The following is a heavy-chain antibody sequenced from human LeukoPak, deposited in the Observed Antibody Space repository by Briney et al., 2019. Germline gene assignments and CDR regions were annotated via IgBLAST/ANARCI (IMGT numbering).Heavy chain of an antibody. CDR3: ARHVGNTLYFLDY. D-gene: IGHD1/OR15-1a*01. CDR1: GDSVSNYY. CDR2: SSYSGST. V-gene: IGHV4-59*08. Sequence: PSETLSLTCTVSGDSVSNYYWSWLRQPPWKRLEWIGHSSYSGSTKYNPSLNSRVTLSVDTSKNQLSLKLSSVTAADTAVYYCARHVGNTLYFLDYWGQGILVTVSS. J-gene: IGHJ4*02.